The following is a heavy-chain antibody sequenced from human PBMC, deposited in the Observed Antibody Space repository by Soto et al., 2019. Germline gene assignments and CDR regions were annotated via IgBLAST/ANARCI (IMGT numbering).Heavy chain of an antibody. CDR2: INAGNGNT. D-gene: IGHD1-26*01. Sequence: RLEWMGWINAGNGNTKYSQKFQGRVTITMDTSASTAYMELSSLRSEDTAVYYCARDLGVGAASDYWGQGTLVTVSS. CDR3: ARDLGVGAASDY. V-gene: IGHV1-3*01. J-gene: IGHJ4*02.